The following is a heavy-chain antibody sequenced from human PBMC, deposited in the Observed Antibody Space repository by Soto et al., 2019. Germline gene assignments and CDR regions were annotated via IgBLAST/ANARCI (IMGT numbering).Heavy chain of an antibody. CDR1: GFTFSNYA. CDR2: ISGGGDAT. J-gene: IGHJ4*02. CDR3: AKDAGYSYGSGSYYDFDS. V-gene: IGHV3-23*01. Sequence: VQLLESGGGLVQPGGSLTLSCAASGFTFSNYAMSWVRQAPGKGLGWVSSISGGGDATYYADSVKGRFTISRDNSKNTLYLQMNSLRAEDTAVYFCAKDAGYSYGSGSYYDFDSWGQGTQVTVSS. D-gene: IGHD3-10*01.